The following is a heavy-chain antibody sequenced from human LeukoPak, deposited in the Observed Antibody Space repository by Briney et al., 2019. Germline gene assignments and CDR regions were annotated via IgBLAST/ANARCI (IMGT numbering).Heavy chain of an antibody. Sequence: SETLSLTCTVSGGSVSSGSYYWSWIRQPPGKGLEWIGYIYYSGSTYYNPSLKSRVTISVDTSKNQLSLKLSSVTAADTALYYCARLSMVRGVITIDPWGQGTLVTVSS. CDR1: GGSVSSGSYY. CDR3: ARLSMVRGVITIDP. CDR2: IYYSGST. D-gene: IGHD3-10*01. J-gene: IGHJ5*02. V-gene: IGHV4-30-4*01.